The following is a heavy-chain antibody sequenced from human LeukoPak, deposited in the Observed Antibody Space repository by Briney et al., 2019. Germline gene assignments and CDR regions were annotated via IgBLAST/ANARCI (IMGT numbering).Heavy chain of an antibody. CDR3: ARGLKYSGTYGWFDP. D-gene: IGHD1-26*01. CDR2: IYSSGST. CDR1: GGSVSSSSYH. Sequence: SETLSLTCTVSGGSVSSSSYHWSWIRQSAGKGLEWIGRIYSSGSTNYNPSLKSRVTMSVDTSKNQFSLKLSSVTAADTAVYYCARGLKYSGTYGWFDPWGQGTPVTVSS. V-gene: IGHV4-61*02. J-gene: IGHJ5*02.